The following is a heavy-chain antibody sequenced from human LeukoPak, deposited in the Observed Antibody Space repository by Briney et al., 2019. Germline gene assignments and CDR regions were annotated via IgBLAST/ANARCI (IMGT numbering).Heavy chain of an antibody. CDR1: GYTFTNYY. CDR3: ARHDLGGSSPFDY. J-gene: IGHJ4*02. CDR2: INPSGTST. V-gene: IGHV1-46*01. D-gene: IGHD2-15*01. Sequence: ASVKVSCKTSGYTFTNYYMHWVRQAPGQGLEWMGIINPSGTSTTYEQKFQGRVTITRDTSTSTDFMELSSLRSEDTAVYYCARHDLGGSSPFDYWGQGTLVTVSS.